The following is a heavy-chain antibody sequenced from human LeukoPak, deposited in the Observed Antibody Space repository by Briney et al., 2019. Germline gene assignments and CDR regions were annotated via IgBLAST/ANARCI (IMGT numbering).Heavy chain of an antibody. D-gene: IGHD4-17*01. CDR3: ARGPFHHTAFDYGDYLIYGMDV. V-gene: IGHV4-59*01. Sequence: SETLSLTCTVSGGSISSYHWSWIRQPPGKGLEWIGYIYYSGSTNYNPSLKSRVTISVDTSKNQFSLKLSSVTAADTAVYYCARGPFHHTAFDYGDYLIYGMDVWGQGTTVTVSS. J-gene: IGHJ6*02. CDR1: GGSISSYH. CDR2: IYYSGST.